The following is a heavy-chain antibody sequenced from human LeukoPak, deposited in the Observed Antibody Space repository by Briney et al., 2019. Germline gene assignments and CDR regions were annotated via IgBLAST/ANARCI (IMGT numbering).Heavy chain of an antibody. J-gene: IGHJ4*01. V-gene: IGHV3-30-3*01. CDR2: TSSDGTVK. CDR3: ARDPVPAAAPHFDY. Sequence: GGSLRLSCAASGFTFSTYAMHWVRQAPGKGLEWVAVTSSDGTVKYYPDSVKGRFTISRDNSKNTLYLQVNSLRPEDTGVYYCARDPVPAAAPHFDYWGQGTLVTVSS. CDR1: GFTFSTYA. D-gene: IGHD2-2*01.